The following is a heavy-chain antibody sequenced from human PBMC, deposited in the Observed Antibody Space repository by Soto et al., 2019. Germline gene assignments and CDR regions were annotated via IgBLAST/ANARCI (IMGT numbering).Heavy chain of an antibody. Sequence: QVQLQESGPGLVKPSQTLSLTCTVSGGSISSGGYYWSWIRQHPGKGLEWIGYIYYSGSTYYNPSLKSRVTISVDTSKNQFSLKLSSVTAADTAVYYRTRGLSNPGWFDPWGQGTLVTVSS. CDR2: IYYSGST. CDR3: TRGLSNPGWFDP. J-gene: IGHJ5*02. V-gene: IGHV4-31*03. CDR1: GGSISSGGYY. D-gene: IGHD4-4*01.